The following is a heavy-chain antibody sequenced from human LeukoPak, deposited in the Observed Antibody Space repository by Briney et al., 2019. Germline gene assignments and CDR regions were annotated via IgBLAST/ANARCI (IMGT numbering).Heavy chain of an antibody. J-gene: IGHJ4*02. D-gene: IGHD3-3*01. CDR3: ARTITIFGVVDY. CDR2: IYYSGST. CDR1: GGSISSYY. Sequence: SETLSLTCTASGGSISSYYWSWIRQPPGKGLEWIGYIYYSGSTNYNPSLKSRVTISVDTSKNQFSLKLSSVTAADTAVYYCARTITIFGVVDYWGQGTLVTVSS. V-gene: IGHV4-59*01.